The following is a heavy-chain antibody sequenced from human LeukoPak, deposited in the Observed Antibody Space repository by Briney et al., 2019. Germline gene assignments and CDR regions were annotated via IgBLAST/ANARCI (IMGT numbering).Heavy chain of an antibody. J-gene: IGHJ4*02. V-gene: IGHV4-59*08. CDR2: IYYSGST. Sequence: SETLSLTCTVSGGSISSYYWSWIRQPPGKGLEWIGYIYYSGSTNYNPSLKSRVTISVDTSKNQFSLKLSSVTAADTAVYYCRAYCSSTSCYTLDYWGQGTLVTVSS. CDR1: GGSISSYY. D-gene: IGHD2-2*02. CDR3: RAYCSSTSCYTLDY.